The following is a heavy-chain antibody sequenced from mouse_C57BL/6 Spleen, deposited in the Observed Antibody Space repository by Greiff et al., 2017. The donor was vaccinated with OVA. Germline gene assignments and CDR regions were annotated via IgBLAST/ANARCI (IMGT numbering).Heavy chain of an antibody. Sequence: VQLQQSGAELVKPGASVKLSCTASGFTITDYYMHWVKQRTEQGLEWIGRIDPEDGETKYAPKFQGKATITADTSSNTAYLQLSSLTSEDTAVYYCAKGVTTFYWYFDVWGTGTTVTVSS. CDR3: AKGVTTFYWYFDV. V-gene: IGHV14-2*01. CDR2: IDPEDGET. J-gene: IGHJ1*03. D-gene: IGHD2-1*01. CDR1: GFTITDYY.